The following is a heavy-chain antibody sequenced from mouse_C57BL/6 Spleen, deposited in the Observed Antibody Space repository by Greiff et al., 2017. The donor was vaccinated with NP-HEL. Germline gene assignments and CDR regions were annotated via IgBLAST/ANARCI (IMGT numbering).Heavy chain of an antibody. J-gene: IGHJ4*01. D-gene: IGHD4-1*01. CDR2: ISSGSSTI. Sequence: EVQLQESGGGLVKPGGSLKLSCAASGFTFSDYGMHWVRQAPEKGLEWVAYISSGSSTIYYADTVKGRFTISRDNAKNTLFLQMTSLRSEDTAMYYCASPTGFYAMDYWGQGTSVTVSS. V-gene: IGHV5-17*01. CDR3: ASPTGFYAMDY. CDR1: GFTFSDYG.